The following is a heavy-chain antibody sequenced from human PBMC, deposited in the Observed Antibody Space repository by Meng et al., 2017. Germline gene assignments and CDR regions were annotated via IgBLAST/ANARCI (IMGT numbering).Heavy chain of an antibody. J-gene: IGHJ4*02. V-gene: IGHV4-38-2*02. CDR3: ARSAGTTSIAVAGTFDY. CDR2: IYHSGST. Sequence: SETLSLTCTVSGYSISSGYYWGWIRQPPGKGLEWIGSIYHSGSTYYNPSLKSRVTISVDTSKSQFSLKLSSVTAADTAVYYCARSAGTTSIAVAGTFDYWGQGTLVTVSS. D-gene: IGHD6-19*01. CDR1: GYSISSGYY.